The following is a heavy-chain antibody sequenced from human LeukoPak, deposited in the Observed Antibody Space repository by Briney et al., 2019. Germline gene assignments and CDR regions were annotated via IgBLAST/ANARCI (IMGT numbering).Heavy chain of an antibody. CDR1: GGTFSSYA. CDR3: AREGDYYDSSGYPPGYFAY. V-gene: IGHV1-69*01. J-gene: IGHJ4*02. D-gene: IGHD3-22*01. CDR2: IIPIFGTA. Sequence: SVKVSCKASGGTFSSYAISWVRLAPGQGLEWMGGIIPIFGTANYAQKFQGRVTITADESTSTAYMELSSLRSEDTAVYYCAREGDYYDSSGYPPGYFAYGGQRTLVTVSS.